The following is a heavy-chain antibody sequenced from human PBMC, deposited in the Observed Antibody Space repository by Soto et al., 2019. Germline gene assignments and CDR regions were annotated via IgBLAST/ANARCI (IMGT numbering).Heavy chain of an antibody. CDR2: IYSDGTT. Sequence: PXATLSLACTVSGGSISGYYWSWIRQPAGKELEWIGRIYSDGTTNYNPSLKGRGTMSVDTSKKQISLKLTSVTAADTAMYYCERDRGYRSGSFGSWGQGVLVTVSS. V-gene: IGHV4-4*07. CDR3: ERDRGYRSGSFGS. J-gene: IGHJ4*02. D-gene: IGHD5-18*01. CDR1: GGSISGYY.